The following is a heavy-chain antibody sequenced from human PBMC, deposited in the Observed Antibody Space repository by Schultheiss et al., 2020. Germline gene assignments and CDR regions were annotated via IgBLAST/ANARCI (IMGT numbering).Heavy chain of an antibody. CDR1: GFTFSSYG. CDR3: ASSPASQYCSSTSCYVFQAGYCSGGSCYHSRYYYYYYYMDV. CDR2: IWYDGSNK. D-gene: IGHD2-15*01. J-gene: IGHJ6*03. Sequence: GGSLRLSCAASGFTFSSYGMHWVRQAPGKGLEWVAVIWYDGSNKYYADSVKGRFTISRDNAKNSLYLQMNSLRAEDTAVYYCASSPASQYCSSTSCYVFQAGYCSGGSCYHSRYYYYYYYMDVWGKGTTVTVSS. V-gene: IGHV3-33*03.